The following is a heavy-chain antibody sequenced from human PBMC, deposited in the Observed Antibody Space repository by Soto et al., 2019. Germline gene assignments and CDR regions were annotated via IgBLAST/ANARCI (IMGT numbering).Heavy chain of an antibody. Sequence: XSVNVSCQASLYSFNSYYIHWVRQAPGQGLEWMGIINPSGGSAIDAQKFQGRVTMTRDTSTSTVYMELSSLRSEDTAVYYCARSSMGTYYDFWSGYSNWFDHWGQGTQVTVSS. J-gene: IGHJ5*02. D-gene: IGHD3-3*01. CDR2: INPSGGSA. V-gene: IGHV1-46*02. CDR1: LYSFNSYY. CDR3: ARSSMGTYYDFWSGYSNWFDH.